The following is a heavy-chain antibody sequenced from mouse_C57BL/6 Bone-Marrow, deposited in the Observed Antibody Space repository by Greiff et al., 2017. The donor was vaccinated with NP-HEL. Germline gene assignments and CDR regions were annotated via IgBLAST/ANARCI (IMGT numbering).Heavy chain of an antibody. CDR1: GYTFTSYW. V-gene: IGHV1-72*01. CDR2: IDPNSGGT. D-gene: IGHD1-1*01. Sequence: QVQLQQPGADLVKPGASVKLSCKASGYTFTSYWMHWVKQRPGRGLEWIGRIDPNSGGTKFNEKFKTKATLTVDQPSSTAYMQLSSLTSEDSAVYYCARYYYGSRGWYFDVWGTGTTVTVSS. CDR3: ARYYYGSRGWYFDV. J-gene: IGHJ1*03.